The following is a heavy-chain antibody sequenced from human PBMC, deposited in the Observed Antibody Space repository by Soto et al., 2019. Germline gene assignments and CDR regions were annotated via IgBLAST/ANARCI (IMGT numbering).Heavy chain of an antibody. CDR1: GGTIYTPT. V-gene: IGHV1-69*13. Sequence: SVRLYCKACGGTIYTPTFSWVRQAPGQGLEGMGSITPIYPTTNYAEKFQGRLTVTADGSTNTAYMELNSLTSEARAVYYCALISRSCFHNPDVLSSRGQRTL. D-gene: IGHD1-20*01. CDR3: ALISRSCFHNPDVLSS. J-gene: IGHJ4*02. CDR2: ITPIYPTT.